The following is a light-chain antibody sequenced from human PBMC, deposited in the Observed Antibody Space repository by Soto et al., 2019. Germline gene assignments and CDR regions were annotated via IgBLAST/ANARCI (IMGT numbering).Light chain of an antibody. V-gene: IGKV3-11*01. CDR2: DAF. J-gene: IGKJ2*01. Sequence: EIVLTQSPATLSLSLGDRATLSCRASQSVGSYLVWYQQKPGQAPRLLLYDAFNMATDIPARFSGSGSGTDFTLTISSPEPEDFAIYYWQQRSAWPPYTFGQGTKLEIK. CDR3: QQRSAWPPYT. CDR1: QSVGSY.